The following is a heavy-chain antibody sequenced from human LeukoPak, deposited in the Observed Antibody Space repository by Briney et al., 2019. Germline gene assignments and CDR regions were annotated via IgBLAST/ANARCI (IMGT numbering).Heavy chain of an antibody. CDR1: GGSISSSNYY. V-gene: IGHV4-39*01. CDR3: ARARLEIDVGWFDP. CDR2: MHYSGST. Sequence: PSETLSLTCTVSGGSISSSNYYWGWIRQPPGKGLEWIGSMHYSGSTYYNPSLWGRVTISVDTSKNQFSLRLSSVTAADTAVYYCARARLEIDVGWFDPWGQGTLVTVSS. J-gene: IGHJ5*02. D-gene: IGHD1-26*01.